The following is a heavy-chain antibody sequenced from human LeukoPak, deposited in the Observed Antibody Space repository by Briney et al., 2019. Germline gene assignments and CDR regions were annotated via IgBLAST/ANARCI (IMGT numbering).Heavy chain of an antibody. J-gene: IGHJ1*01. D-gene: IGHD3-9*01. Sequence: GGSLRLSCAASGFTFSSYSMNWVRQAPGKGLEWVSSISSSSSYIYYADSVKGRFTISRDNAKNSLYLQMNSLRAEDTAVYNCARDGEYYDILTGYYNLEYFQHWGQGTLVTVSS. CDR3: ARDGEYYDILTGYYNLEYFQH. V-gene: IGHV3-21*01. CDR2: ISSSSSYI. CDR1: GFTFSSYS.